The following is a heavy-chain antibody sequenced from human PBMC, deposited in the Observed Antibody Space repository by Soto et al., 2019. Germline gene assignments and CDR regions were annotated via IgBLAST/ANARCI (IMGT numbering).Heavy chain of an antibody. CDR1: GFTFSSYS. CDR3: ARAPFQLYFQLDY. J-gene: IGHJ4*02. Sequence: PGGSLRLSCAASGFTFSSYSMNWVRQAPGKGLEWLSSISSSSSYIYYADSVKGRFTISRDNAKNSLYLQMNSLRAEDTAVYYCARAPFQLYFQLDYWGQGTLVTVSS. V-gene: IGHV3-21*01. CDR2: ISSSSSYI. D-gene: IGHD3-16*01.